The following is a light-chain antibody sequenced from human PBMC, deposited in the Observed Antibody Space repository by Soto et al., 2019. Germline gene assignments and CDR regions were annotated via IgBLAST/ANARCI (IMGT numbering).Light chain of an antibody. V-gene: IGKV1-5*03. J-gene: IGKJ1*01. CDR3: QQYNSYSWT. CDR1: QSINIW. CDR2: KAS. Sequence: DIQMTQSPSTLSASVGDRVTITCRASQSINIWLAWYQQKPGKAPKLLIYKASSLESGVPSRFSGSGSGTEFTLTISSLQPDDFATYYCQQYNSYSWTFGKGTKVEIK.